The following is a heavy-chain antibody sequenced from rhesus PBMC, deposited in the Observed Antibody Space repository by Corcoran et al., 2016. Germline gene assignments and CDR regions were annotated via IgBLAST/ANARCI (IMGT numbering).Heavy chain of an antibody. Sequence: QVQLQESGPGVVKPSETRSLTCAVSGYSISSGYDWSWIRQPPGKGLEWIGYIYGSSWSTNYNPSRKNRVTNSKDTSKNQFALKLSSVTAADTAVYYCAREPGIYSGSYSDFDYWGQGVLVTGSS. CDR2: IYGSSWST. V-gene: IGHV4-76*01. D-gene: IGHD3-16*01. J-gene: IGHJ4*01. CDR1: GYSISSGYD. CDR3: AREPGIYSGSYSDFDY.